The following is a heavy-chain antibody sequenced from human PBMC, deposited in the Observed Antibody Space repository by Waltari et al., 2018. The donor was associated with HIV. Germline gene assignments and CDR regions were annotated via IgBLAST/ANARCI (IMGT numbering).Heavy chain of an antibody. CDR2: INHSGST. V-gene: IGHV4-34*01. D-gene: IGHD3-22*01. Sequence: QVQLQQWGAGLLKHSETLSLTCAVHGGSFSGYSWSWISHPPGKGLEWIGEINHSGSTNYNPSLKSRVTISVDTSKNQFSLKLSSVTAADTAVYYCARSAYDSSGYYNYYYGMDVWGQGTTVTVSS. CDR1: GGSFSGYS. CDR3: ARSAYDSSGYYNYYYGMDV. J-gene: IGHJ6*02.